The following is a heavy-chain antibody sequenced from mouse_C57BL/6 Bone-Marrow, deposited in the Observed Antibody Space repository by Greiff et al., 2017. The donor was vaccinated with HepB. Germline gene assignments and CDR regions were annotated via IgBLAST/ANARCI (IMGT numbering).Heavy chain of an antibody. CDR2: ISGGGGNT. D-gene: IGHD1-1*01. CDR3: ASAYGSSYDWYFDV. CDR1: GFTFSSYT. J-gene: IGHJ1*03. V-gene: IGHV5-9*01. Sequence: EVQVVESGGGLVKPGGSLKLSCAASGFTFSSYTMSWVRQTPEKRLEWVATISGGGGNTHYPDSVKGRFTISRDHAKNTLYLQMRSLRSEDTALDYWASAYGSSYDWYFDVWGTGTTVTVSS.